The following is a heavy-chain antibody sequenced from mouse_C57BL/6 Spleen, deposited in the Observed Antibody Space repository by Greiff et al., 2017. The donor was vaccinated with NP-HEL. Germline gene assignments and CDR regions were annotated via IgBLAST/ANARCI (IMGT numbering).Heavy chain of an antibody. CDR2: ISDGGSYT. CDR1: GFTFSSYA. D-gene: IGHD3-3*01. J-gene: IGHJ2*01. CDR3: ARDSGTGKDY. V-gene: IGHV5-4*01. Sequence: EVMLVESGGGLVKPGGSLKLSCAASGFTFSSYAMSWVRQTPEKRLEWVATISDGGSYTYYPDNVKGRFTISRDNAKNNLYLQMSHLKSEDTAMYYCARDSGTGKDYWGQGTTLTVSS.